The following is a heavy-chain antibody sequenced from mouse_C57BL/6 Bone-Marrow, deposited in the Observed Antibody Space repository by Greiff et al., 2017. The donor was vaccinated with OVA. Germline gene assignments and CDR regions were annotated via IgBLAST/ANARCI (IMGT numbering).Heavy chain of an antibody. CDR3: TRDQGHYYGSGPWFAY. V-gene: IGHV5-9-1*02. D-gene: IGHD1-1*01. Sequence: EVKLVESGEGLVKPGGSLKLSCAASGFTFSSYAMSWVRQTPEKRLEWVAYISSGGDYIYYADTVKGRFTISRDNARNTLYLQMSSLKSEDTAMYYCTRDQGHYYGSGPWFAYWGQGTLVTVSA. CDR1: GFTFSSYA. J-gene: IGHJ3*01. CDR2: ISSGGDYI.